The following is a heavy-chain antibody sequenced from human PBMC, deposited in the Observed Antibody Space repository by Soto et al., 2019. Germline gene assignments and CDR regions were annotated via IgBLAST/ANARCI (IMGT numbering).Heavy chain of an antibody. CDR2: ISAHNGNT. CDR1: GYIFTTYG. J-gene: IGHJ4*02. Sequence: QVHLVQSGAEVKKPGASVKVSCKGSGYIFTTYGITWVRQAPGQGLEWMGWISAHNGNTNYAQKLQGRVTVTRDTSTSTAYREPRNLRSYDTAVYYCARGRYGDYWGQGALVTVSS. D-gene: IGHD1-1*01. V-gene: IGHV1-18*01. CDR3: ARGRYGDY.